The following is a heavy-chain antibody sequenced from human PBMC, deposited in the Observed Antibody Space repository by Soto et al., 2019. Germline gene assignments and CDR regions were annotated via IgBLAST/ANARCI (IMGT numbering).Heavy chain of an antibody. D-gene: IGHD3-9*01. V-gene: IGHV4-34*01. CDR1: GGSFSGYY. Sequence: QVQLQQWGAGLLKPSETLSLTCAVYGGSFSGYYWSWIRQPPGKGLEWIGEINHSGSTNYNPSLKSRVTISVDTSKNQFSLKLSSVTAADTAVYYCASRYVLTGYYDYWGQGTLVTVSS. J-gene: IGHJ4*02. CDR3: ASRYVLTGYYDY. CDR2: INHSGST.